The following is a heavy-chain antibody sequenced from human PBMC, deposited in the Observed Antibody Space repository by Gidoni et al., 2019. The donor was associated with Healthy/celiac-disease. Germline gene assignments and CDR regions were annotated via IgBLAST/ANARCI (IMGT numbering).Heavy chain of an antibody. CDR3: ARRSPIAVAGSIWFDP. J-gene: IGHJ5*02. CDR1: GYTFTSYD. D-gene: IGHD6-19*01. CDR2: MNPNSGNT. Sequence: QVQLVQSGAEVKKPGASVKVSCKAAGYTFTSYDFNWVRQATGQGREWMGWMNPNSGNTGDAQKFQGRVTMTRNTSISTAYMELSSLRSEDTAVYYCARRSPIAVAGSIWFDPWGQGTLVTVSS. V-gene: IGHV1-8*01.